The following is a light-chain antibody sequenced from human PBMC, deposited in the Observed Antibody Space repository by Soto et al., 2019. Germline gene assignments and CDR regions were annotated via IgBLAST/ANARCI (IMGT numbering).Light chain of an antibody. CDR2: AAS. CDR3: LQDYNYPRT. V-gene: IGKV1-6*01. CDR1: QGIRND. Sequence: AIQMTQSPSSLSASVGDRVTITCRASQGIRNDLGWYQQKPGKAPKLLIYAASSLQSGVPSRFSGRGSGKAFTLTISSLQPEDFATYYCLQDYNYPRTFGQGTKVEIK. J-gene: IGKJ1*01.